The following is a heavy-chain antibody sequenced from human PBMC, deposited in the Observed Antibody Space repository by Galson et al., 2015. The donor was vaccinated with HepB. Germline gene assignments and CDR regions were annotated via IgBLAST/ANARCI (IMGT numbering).Heavy chain of an antibody. J-gene: IGHJ3*02. Sequence: QSGAEVKKPGESLKISCKGSGYSFTSYWIGWVRQMPGKGLEWMGIICPGDSDTRYSPSFQGQVTISADKSINTAYLQWSSLKASDTAMYYCARQGADIVVVPAAINAFDIWGQGTMVTVSS. V-gene: IGHV5-51*01. CDR2: ICPGDSDT. CDR3: ARQGADIVVVPAAINAFDI. D-gene: IGHD2-2*01. CDR1: GYSFTSYW.